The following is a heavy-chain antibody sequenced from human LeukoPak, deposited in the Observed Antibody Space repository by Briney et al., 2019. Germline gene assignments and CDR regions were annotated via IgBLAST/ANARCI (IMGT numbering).Heavy chain of an antibody. CDR1: GFTFSGSA. J-gene: IGHJ2*01. CDR3: TRTGTTRWYFDL. D-gene: IGHD1-7*01. Sequence: GGSLRLSCAASGFTFSGSAMHWVRQASGKGLEWVGRIRSKANSYATAYAASVKGRFTISRDDSKNTAYLQMNSLKTEDTAVYYCTRTGTTRWYFDLWGRGTLVTVSS. CDR2: IRSKANSYAT. V-gene: IGHV3-73*01.